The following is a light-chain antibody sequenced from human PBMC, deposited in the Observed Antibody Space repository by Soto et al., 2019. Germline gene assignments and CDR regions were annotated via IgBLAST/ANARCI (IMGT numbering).Light chain of an antibody. CDR2: AAS. CDR3: QQSYSTPYT. Sequence: DIQMTQSPSSLSVSLGDRATITCRASQSISSYLNWYQQKPGKAPKLLIYAASSLQSGVPSRFSGSGSGTDFTLTISSLQPEDFATYYCQQSYSTPYTFGQGTKLEIK. CDR1: QSISSY. J-gene: IGKJ2*01. V-gene: IGKV1-39*01.